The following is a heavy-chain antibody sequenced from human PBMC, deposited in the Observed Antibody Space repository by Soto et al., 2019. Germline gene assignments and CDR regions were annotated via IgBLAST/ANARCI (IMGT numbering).Heavy chain of an antibody. CDR3: AKDRRQAAVAGTSDLDY. D-gene: IGHD6-19*01. CDR1: GFTFSSYA. CDR2: ISGSGGRT. Sequence: EVQMLESGGGSVQPGGSLRLSCAASGFTFSSYAMSWVRQAPGKGLGWGSTISGSGGRTYYADSVKGRFTISRDSSKNALFLQLNSLRAEDTAVYYCAKDRRQAAVAGTSDLDYWGQGTLVTVSS. V-gene: IGHV3-23*01. J-gene: IGHJ4*02.